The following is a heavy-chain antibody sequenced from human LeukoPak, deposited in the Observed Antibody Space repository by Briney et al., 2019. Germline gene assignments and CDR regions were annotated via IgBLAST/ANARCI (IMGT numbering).Heavy chain of an antibody. CDR2: INSDGRST. V-gene: IGHV3-74*01. J-gene: IGHJ4*02. Sequence: GGSLRLSCAASGFTFSSYAMSWVRQAPGKGLVWVSRINSDGRSTSYADSVKGRFTISRDNAKNTLYLQMNSLRAEDTAVYYCEAARPGDPFDYWGQGTLVTVSS. CDR1: GFTFSSYA. D-gene: IGHD6-6*01. CDR3: EAARPGDPFDY.